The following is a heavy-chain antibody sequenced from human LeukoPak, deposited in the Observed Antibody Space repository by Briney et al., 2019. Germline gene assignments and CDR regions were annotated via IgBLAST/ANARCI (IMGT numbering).Heavy chain of an antibody. Sequence: CTVSGGSISXSXXYXGXIRQPPXXGXXXIGYIYYSGSTDYNPSLESRVTISVDTSKNQFSLKLSSVTAADTAVYYCAREAGSYGSGAFDPWGQGTLVTVSS. J-gene: IGHJ5*02. CDR3: AREAGSYGSGAFDP. V-gene: IGHV4-61*05. D-gene: IGHD3-10*01. CDR1: GGSISXSXXY. CDR2: IYYSGST.